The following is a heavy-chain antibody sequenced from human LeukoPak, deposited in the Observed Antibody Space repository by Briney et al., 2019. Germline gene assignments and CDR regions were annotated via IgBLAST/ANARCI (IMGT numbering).Heavy chain of an antibody. CDR3: ARSSGWYYFDY. CDR2: IYSGGST. J-gene: IGHJ4*02. CDR1: GFSVSRNY. V-gene: IGHV3-53*01. D-gene: IGHD6-19*01. Sequence: QPGGSLRLSCAASGFSVSRNYMSWVRQAPGKGLEWVSLIYSGGSTYSAESVKGRFTISRDKSKNTLYLQMNSLRAEDTAVYYCARSSGWYYFDYWGQGTLVTVSS.